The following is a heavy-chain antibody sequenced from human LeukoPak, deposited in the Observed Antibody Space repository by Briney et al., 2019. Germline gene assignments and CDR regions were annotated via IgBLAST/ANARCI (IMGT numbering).Heavy chain of an antibody. CDR2: IGTAGDA. D-gene: IGHD3-16*01. V-gene: IGHV3-13*01. Sequence: GGSLRLSCVASGFPFSSYDMHWVRQATGKDLEWVSAIGTAGDAYYPGTVRGRFTISRENAKNSLYLQMNSLRADDTAVYYCARGYVYSYDYWGQGIMVTVSS. CDR1: GFPFSSYD. CDR3: ARGYVYSYDY. J-gene: IGHJ4*02.